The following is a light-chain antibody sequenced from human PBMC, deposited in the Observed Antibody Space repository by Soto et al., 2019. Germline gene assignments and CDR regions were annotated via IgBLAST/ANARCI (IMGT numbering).Light chain of an antibody. J-gene: IGKJ2*01. CDR1: QIISTW. CDR2: KVS. CDR3: QQYISYSYT. Sequence: DIQMTQSPSTLSASVGDRVTITCRASQIISTWLAWYQQKPGKAPKLLIYKVSTLENGVPSRFSGSGSGTEFTLTISSLQPDDFATYYCQQYISYSYTFGQGTKLEIK. V-gene: IGKV1-5*03.